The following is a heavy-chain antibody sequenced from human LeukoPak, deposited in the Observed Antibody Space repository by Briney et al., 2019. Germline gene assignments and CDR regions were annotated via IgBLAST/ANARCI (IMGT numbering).Heavy chain of an antibody. CDR1: GGTFSSYA. J-gene: IGHJ4*02. D-gene: IGHD3-10*01. Sequence: GASVKVSCKASGGTFSSYAISWVRQAPGQGLEWMGGIIPIFGTANYAQKLQGRVTMTTDTSTSTAYMELRSLRSDDTAVYYCARVPMYYYGSGTGTNWGQGTLVTVSS. CDR3: ARVPMYYYGSGTGTN. CDR2: IIPIFGTA. V-gene: IGHV1-69*05.